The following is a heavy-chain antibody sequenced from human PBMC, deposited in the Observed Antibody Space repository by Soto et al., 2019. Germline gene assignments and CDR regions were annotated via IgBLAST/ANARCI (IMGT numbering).Heavy chain of an antibody. CDR3: ARDRGYCTNGVCLVDWFDP. D-gene: IGHD2-8*01. V-gene: IGHV4-59*01. CDR2: IYYSGST. Sequence: PSETLSLTCTVSGGSISSYYWSWIRQPPGKGLEWIGYIYYSGSTNYNPSLKSRVTISVNTSKNQFSLKLSSVTAADTAMYYCARDRGYCTNGVCLVDWFDPWGQGTLVTVSS. CDR1: GGSISSYY. J-gene: IGHJ5*02.